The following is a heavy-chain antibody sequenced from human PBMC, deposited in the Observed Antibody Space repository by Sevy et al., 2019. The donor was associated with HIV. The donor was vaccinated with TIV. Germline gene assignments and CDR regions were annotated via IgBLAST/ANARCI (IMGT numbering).Heavy chain of an antibody. CDR1: GFTFSDYY. Sequence: GGSLRLSCAASGFTFSDYYMSWIRQAPGKGLEWVSYISRSGSTIYYADSVKGRFTISRDNAKNSLYLQMNSLRAEDTAVYYCARSRKTVVVVSMYFYGMDVWGQGTTVTVSS. V-gene: IGHV3-11*01. CDR3: ARSRKTVVVVSMYFYGMDV. J-gene: IGHJ6*02. D-gene: IGHD2-15*01. CDR2: ISRSGSTI.